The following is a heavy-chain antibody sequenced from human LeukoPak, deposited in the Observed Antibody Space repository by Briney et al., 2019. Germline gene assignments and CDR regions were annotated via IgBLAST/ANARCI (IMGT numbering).Heavy chain of an antibody. CDR3: ARTKEGLSMVRGVADYYYYMDV. D-gene: IGHD3-10*01. Sequence: SVKVSCKASGGTFSSYAISWVRQAPGQGLEWMGGIIPIFGTANYAQKFQDRVTITADESTSTAYMELSSLRSEDTAVYYCARTKEGLSMVRGVADYYYYMDVWGKGTTVTISS. V-gene: IGHV1-69*13. J-gene: IGHJ6*03. CDR2: IIPIFGTA. CDR1: GGTFSSYA.